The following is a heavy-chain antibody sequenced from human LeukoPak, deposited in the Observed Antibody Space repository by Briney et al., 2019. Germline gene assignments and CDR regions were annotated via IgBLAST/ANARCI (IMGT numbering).Heavy chain of an antibody. D-gene: IGHD3-3*01. V-gene: IGHV1-2*02. J-gene: IGHJ4*02. CDR1: GYTFTGYY. CDR2: INPNSGGT. Sequence: ALVKVSCKASGYTFTGYYMHWVRQAPGQGLEWMGWINPNSGGTNYAQKFQGRVTMTRDTSISTAYMELSRLTSDDTAVYYCVRGGALYYDFWDWGQGTLVTVSS. CDR3: VRGGALYYDFWD.